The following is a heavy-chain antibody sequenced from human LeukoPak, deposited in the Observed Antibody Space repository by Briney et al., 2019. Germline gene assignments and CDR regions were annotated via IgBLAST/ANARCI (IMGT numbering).Heavy chain of an antibody. J-gene: IGHJ4*02. Sequence: GGSLRLSCAASGFSFGSYGMAWVRQAPGQGLEWVAVISVSATATNYAASVKGRFTISRDDSKNTLYLQMNSLRVEDTATYYCVKEGGFRIPFDYWGQGTLVTVSS. CDR2: ISVSATAT. CDR3: VKEGGFRIPFDY. V-gene: IGHV3-23*01. CDR1: GFSFGSYG. D-gene: IGHD2-15*01.